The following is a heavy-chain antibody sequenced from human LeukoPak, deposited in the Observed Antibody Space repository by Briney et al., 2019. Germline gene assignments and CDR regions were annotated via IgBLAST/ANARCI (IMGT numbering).Heavy chain of an antibody. V-gene: IGHV1-24*01. CDR3: AREPSGSYYGETPNWFDP. D-gene: IGHD1-26*01. CDR2: IDPEDGEI. Sequence: ASVKVSCKVSGYALTDLSMHWVRQTPGKGLEWMGGIDPEDGEITYAQKFQGRVTMTEDTSTDTAYMELSSLTSEDTAVYYCAREPSGSYYGETPNWFDPWGQGTLVTVSS. J-gene: IGHJ5*02. CDR1: GYALTDLS.